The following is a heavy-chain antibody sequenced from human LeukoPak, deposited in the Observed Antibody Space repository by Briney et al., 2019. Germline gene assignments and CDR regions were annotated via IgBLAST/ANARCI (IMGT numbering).Heavy chain of an antibody. J-gene: IGHJ4*02. Sequence: PGGSLRLSCAASGFTVSSNYMSWVRQAPGKGLEWVSVIYSGGSTYYADSVKGRFTISRDNAKNSLYLQMNSLRAEDTAVYYCARDDYYDSSGLDYWGQGTLVTVSS. CDR3: ARDDYYDSSGLDY. V-gene: IGHV3-53*01. CDR1: GFTVSSNY. CDR2: IYSGGST. D-gene: IGHD3-22*01.